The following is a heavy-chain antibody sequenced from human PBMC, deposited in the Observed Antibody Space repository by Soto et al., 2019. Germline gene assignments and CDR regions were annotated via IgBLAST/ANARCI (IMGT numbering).Heavy chain of an antibody. CDR3: VKDMGQAAVGIRYPYGLDV. D-gene: IGHD6-13*01. V-gene: IGHV3-64D*06. J-gene: IGHJ6*02. CDR1: GFTVSSFC. CDR2: LSSNGIGT. Sequence: GCLRLSWSGSGFTVSSFCMHWVRQAPGKGLEHVSTLSSNGIGTYYADSVKGRFTFSRDTSKNTLYLQMSSLRTEDTAVYYCVKDMGQAAVGIRYPYGLDVWGLGTTVTVSS.